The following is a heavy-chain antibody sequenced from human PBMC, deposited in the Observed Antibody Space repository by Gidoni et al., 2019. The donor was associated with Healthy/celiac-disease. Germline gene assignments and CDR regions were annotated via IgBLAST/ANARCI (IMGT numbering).Heavy chain of an antibody. Sequence: EVQLVESGGGLVKPGGSLRLSCAASGFTFSNAWMNWVRQAPGKGLEWVGRIKSKTDGGTTDYAAPVKGRFTISRDDSKNTLYLQMNSLKTEDTAVYYCTTGAGYSYGTAFDIWGQGTMVTVSS. V-gene: IGHV3-15*07. CDR1: GFTFSNAW. D-gene: IGHD5-18*01. CDR3: TTGAGYSYGTAFDI. J-gene: IGHJ3*02. CDR2: IKSKTDGGTT.